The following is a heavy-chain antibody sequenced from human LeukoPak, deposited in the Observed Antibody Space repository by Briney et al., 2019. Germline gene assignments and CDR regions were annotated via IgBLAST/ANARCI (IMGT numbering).Heavy chain of an antibody. Sequence: GGSLRLSCAASGFTFSSYGMHWVRQAPGKGLEWVAFIRYDGSNKYYADSVKGRFTISRDNSKNTLYLQMNSLRAEDTAVYYCAKATMVRGVDIIYYYYGMDVWGQGTTVTVSS. D-gene: IGHD3-10*01. V-gene: IGHV3-30*02. CDR1: GFTFSSYG. CDR3: AKATMVRGVDIIYYYYGMDV. J-gene: IGHJ6*02. CDR2: IRYDGSNK.